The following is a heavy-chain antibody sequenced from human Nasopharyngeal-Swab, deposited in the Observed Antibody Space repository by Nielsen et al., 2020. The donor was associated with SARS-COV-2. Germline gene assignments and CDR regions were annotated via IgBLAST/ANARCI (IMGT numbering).Heavy chain of an antibody. CDR1: GFTFSSYW. J-gene: IGHJ5*02. CDR2: IDEHGSTI. CDR3: GRDLGGRFST. Sequence: GSLKISCVASGFTFSSYWMHWVRQVPGKGLVWVSRIDEHGSTINHADSVEGRFTISRDNAKNTLFLQMNSLRAEDTAVYYCGRDLGGRFSTWGQGTLVTVSS. D-gene: IGHD3-16*01. V-gene: IGHV3-74*01.